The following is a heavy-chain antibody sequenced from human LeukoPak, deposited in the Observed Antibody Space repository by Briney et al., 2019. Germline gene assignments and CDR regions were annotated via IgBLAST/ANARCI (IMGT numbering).Heavy chain of an antibody. Sequence: ASVKVSCKASGYTFTSYYMHWVRQAPGQGLEWMGIINPSGGSTSYAQKFQGRVTMTRDTSTSTVYMELSSLRSEDTAVYYCARGQYPIYSNYGYYYYMDVWGKGTTVTVSS. CDR1: GYTFTSYY. V-gene: IGHV1-46*01. CDR2: INPSGGST. CDR3: ARGQYPIYSNYGYYYYMDV. D-gene: IGHD4-11*01. J-gene: IGHJ6*03.